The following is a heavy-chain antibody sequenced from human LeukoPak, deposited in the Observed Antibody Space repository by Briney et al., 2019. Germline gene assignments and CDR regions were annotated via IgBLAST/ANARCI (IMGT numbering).Heavy chain of an antibody. D-gene: IGHD2-2*02. CDR1: GGTFSSYA. CDR3: ARLGYCSSTSCYTYAY. J-gene: IGHJ4*02. V-gene: IGHV1-69*13. Sequence: GASVKVSCKASGGTFSSYAISWVRQAPGQGLEWMGGIIPIFGTANYAQKFRGGVTITADESTSTAYMELSSLRSEDAAVYYCARLGYCSSTSCYTYAYWGQGTLVTVSS. CDR2: IIPIFGTA.